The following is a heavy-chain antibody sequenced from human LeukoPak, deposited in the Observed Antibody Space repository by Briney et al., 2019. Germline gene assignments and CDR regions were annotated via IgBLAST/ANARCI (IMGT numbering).Heavy chain of an antibody. V-gene: IGHV1-2*04. CDR1: GYTFTSYA. J-gene: IGHJ6*02. D-gene: IGHD2-15*01. CDR2: INPNSGDT. Sequence: ASVKVFCKASGYTFTSYAMNWVRQAPGQGLEWMGRINPNSGDTNYAQKFQGWVTMTRDTSISTAYMELSRLRSDDTAVYYCARVGFATQYYYYYGMDVWGQGTTVTVSS. CDR3: ARVGFATQYYYYYGMDV.